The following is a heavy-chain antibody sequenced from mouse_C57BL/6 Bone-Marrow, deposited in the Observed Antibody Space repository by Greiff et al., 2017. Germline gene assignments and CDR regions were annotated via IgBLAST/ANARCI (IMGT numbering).Heavy chain of an antibody. V-gene: IGHV1-61*01. CDR2: IYPSDSET. CDR1: GYTFTSYW. CDR3: ITGSPWFAY. D-gene: IGHD4-1*01. Sequence: VKLQEPGAELVRPGSSVKLSCKASGYTFTSYWMDWVKQRPGQGLEWIGNIYPSDSETHYNQKFKDKDTLTVDKSSSTAYMQLSSLTSEDSAVYYCITGSPWFAYWGQGTLVTVSA. J-gene: IGHJ3*01.